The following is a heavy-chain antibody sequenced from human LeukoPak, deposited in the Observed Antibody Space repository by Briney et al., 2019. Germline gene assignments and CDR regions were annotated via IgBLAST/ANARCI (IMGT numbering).Heavy chain of an antibody. J-gene: IGHJ4*02. D-gene: IGHD1-26*01. CDR3: ARDSGSVEGDY. V-gene: IGHV1-46*01. Sequence: ASVKVSCKASGYTFTSYYMHWVRQAPGQGLEWMGIINPSGGSTSYAQKFQGRVTMTRDTSTSTDYMELSSLRSEDTAVYYCARDSGSVEGDYWGQGTLVTVSS. CDR2: INPSGGST. CDR1: GYTFTSYY.